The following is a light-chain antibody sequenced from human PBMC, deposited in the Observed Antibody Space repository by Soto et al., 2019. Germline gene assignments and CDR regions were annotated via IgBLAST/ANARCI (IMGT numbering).Light chain of an antibody. Sequence: DIQMTQSPSSLSASVGDRVAITCRASQSVSSWLAWYQQKPGRAPKLVIYNVSTLESGVPSRFSGTGSGTEFTLTISSLQPDDFATYYCQQYNSYWTFGQGTKVDIK. CDR3: QQYNSYWT. V-gene: IGKV1-5*01. CDR1: QSVSSW. CDR2: NVS. J-gene: IGKJ1*01.